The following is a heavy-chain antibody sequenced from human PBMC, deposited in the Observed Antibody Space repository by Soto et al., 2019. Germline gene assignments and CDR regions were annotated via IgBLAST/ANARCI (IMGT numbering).Heavy chain of an antibody. CDR2: IYYSGST. Sequence: SETLSLTCTVSGGSISSYYWSWIRQPPGKGLEWIGYIYYSGSTNYNPSLKSRVTISVDTSKNQFSLKLSSVTAADTAVYYCARDGYSSSWYGSDYYYYYMDVWGKGTTITVSS. V-gene: IGHV4-59*01. CDR1: GGSISSYY. CDR3: ARDGYSSSWYGSDYYYYYMDV. D-gene: IGHD6-13*01. J-gene: IGHJ6*03.